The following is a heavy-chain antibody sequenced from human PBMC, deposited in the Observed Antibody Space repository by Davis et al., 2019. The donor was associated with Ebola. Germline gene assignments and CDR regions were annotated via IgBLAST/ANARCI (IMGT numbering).Heavy chain of an antibody. V-gene: IGHV3-7*03. CDR1: GFTFSSYW. J-gene: IGHJ3*02. Sequence: PGGSLRLSCVASGFTFSSYWMSWVRQAPGKGLEWVANIKQDGSEKYYVDSVKGRFAISRDNAKNSLYLQMNSLRAEDTAVYYCARGGDSSGMDAFDIWGQGTMVTVSS. D-gene: IGHD3-22*01. CDR3: ARGGDSSGMDAFDI. CDR2: IKQDGSEK.